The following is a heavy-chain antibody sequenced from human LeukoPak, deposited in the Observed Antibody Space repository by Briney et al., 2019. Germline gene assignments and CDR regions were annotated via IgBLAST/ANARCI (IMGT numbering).Heavy chain of an antibody. J-gene: IGHJ4*02. D-gene: IGHD6-19*01. Sequence: PGGSLRLSCAASGFTFSDYYMSWIRQAPGKGLEWVSYISSSGSTIYYADSVKGRLTISRDNAKNSLYLQMNSLRAEDTAVYYCARDPLIAVAGTAGDYWGQGTLVTVSS. CDR3: ARDPLIAVAGTAGDY. CDR1: GFTFSDYY. V-gene: IGHV3-11*01. CDR2: ISSSGSTI.